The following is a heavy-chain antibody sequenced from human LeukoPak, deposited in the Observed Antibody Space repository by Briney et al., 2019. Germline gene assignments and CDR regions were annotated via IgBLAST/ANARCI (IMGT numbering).Heavy chain of an antibody. CDR2: ISGSGGST. CDR3: AKFPGSSDWYSFDY. V-gene: IGHV3-23*01. J-gene: IGHJ4*02. CDR1: GFTFSSYA. D-gene: IGHD6-19*01. Sequence: GESLRLSCAASGFTFSSYAMSWVRQAPGKGLEWVSAISGSGGSTYYADSVKGRSTISRDNSKNTLYLQMNSLRAEDTAVYYCAKFPGSSDWYSFDYWGQGTLVTVSS.